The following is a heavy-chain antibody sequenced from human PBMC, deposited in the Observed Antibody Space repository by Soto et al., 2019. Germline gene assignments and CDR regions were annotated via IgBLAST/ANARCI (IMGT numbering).Heavy chain of an antibody. J-gene: IGHJ6*02. CDR3: ARDRCTTDKCYTHHFDV. D-gene: IGHD2-8*01. CDR1: GYTFTSYG. Sequence: QVQLVQSGGEVTKPGASVKVSCTSSGYTFTSYGVSWVRQAPGQGLEWLGWISVYTGNTKQAQKFQDRVTLTTEASTGTASLELRSLRADDTAVYYGARDRCTTDKCYTHHFDVWGQGTTVTVSS. CDR2: ISVYTGNT. V-gene: IGHV1-18*04.